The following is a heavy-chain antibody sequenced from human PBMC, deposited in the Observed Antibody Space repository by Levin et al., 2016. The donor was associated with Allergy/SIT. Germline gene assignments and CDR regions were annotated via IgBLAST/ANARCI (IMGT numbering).Heavy chain of an antibody. CDR1: GFTFSSYA. J-gene: IGHJ4*02. CDR3: AKDTLEANGDY. D-gene: IGHD6-6*01. V-gene: IGHV3-23*01. Sequence: GESLKISCAASGFTFSSYAMSWVRQAPGKGLEWVSAISGSGGSTYYADSVKGRFTISRDNSKNTLYLQMNSLRAEDTAVYYCAKDTLEANGDYWGQGTLVTVSS. CDR2: ISGSGGST.